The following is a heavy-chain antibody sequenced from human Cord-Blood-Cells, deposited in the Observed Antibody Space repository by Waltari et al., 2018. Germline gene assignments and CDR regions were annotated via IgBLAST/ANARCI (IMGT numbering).Heavy chain of an antibody. CDR3: ARGFLRGGYYYYGMDV. V-gene: IGHV1-2*02. CDR2: INPNSGGK. J-gene: IGHJ6*02. CDR1: GYTFTGYY. D-gene: IGHD3-16*01. Sequence: QVQLVQSGAEVKKPGASVKVSCKASGYTFTGYYMHWVRQAPGQGLEWMGWINPNSGGKNYAKKFQGRGTMTRDTSISTAYMELSRLRSDDTAVYYCARGFLRGGYYYYGMDVWGQGTTVTVSS.